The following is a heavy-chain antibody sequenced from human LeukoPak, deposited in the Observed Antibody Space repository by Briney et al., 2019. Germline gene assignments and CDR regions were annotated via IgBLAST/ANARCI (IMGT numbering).Heavy chain of an antibody. CDR1: GGSFSGYY. D-gene: IGHD3-22*01. CDR3: ARVPYYDSSGYPDY. Sequence: PSETLSLPCAVYGGSFSGYYWRWLRQPPGKGLEWLGEINHSGSTNYNPSLKSRVTISVEPSKNQFSLKLSSVTAADTAVYYCARVPYYDSSGYPDYWGQGTLVTVSS. J-gene: IGHJ4*02. V-gene: IGHV4-34*01. CDR2: INHSGST.